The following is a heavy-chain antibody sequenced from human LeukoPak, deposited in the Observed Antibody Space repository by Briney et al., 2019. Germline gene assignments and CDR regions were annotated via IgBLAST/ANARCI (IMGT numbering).Heavy chain of an antibody. CDR1: GFTFSSYW. V-gene: IGHV3-74*03. Sequence: SGGSLRLSCAASGFTFSSYWMHWVRQAPGRGLVWVSRINSDGSSIKYADSVKGRFTISRDNAKNTLYLQMNSLRAEDTAVYYCARDRVTMVRGKPDYFDYWGQGTLVTVSS. D-gene: IGHD3-10*01. J-gene: IGHJ4*02. CDR2: INSDGSSI. CDR3: ARDRVTMVRGKPDYFDY.